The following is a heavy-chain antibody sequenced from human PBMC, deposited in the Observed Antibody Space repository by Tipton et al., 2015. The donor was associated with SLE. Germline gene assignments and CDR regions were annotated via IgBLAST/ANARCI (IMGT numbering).Heavy chain of an antibody. CDR3: ASLYDYYGMDV. V-gene: IGHV4-59*07. J-gene: IGHJ6*02. D-gene: IGHD2/OR15-2a*01. CDR1: GGSISGYY. Sequence: TLSLTCTVSGGSISGYYWSWIRQSPGKGLEWIGDLYSSGSTNYNPSLKSRVTISVDTSKNQFSLKLSSVTAADTAVYYCASLYDYYGMDVWGQGTTVTVSS. CDR2: LYSSGST.